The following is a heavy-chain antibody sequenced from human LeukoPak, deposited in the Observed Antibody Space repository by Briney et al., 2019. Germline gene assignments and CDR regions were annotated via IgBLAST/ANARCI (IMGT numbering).Heavy chain of an antibody. J-gene: IGHJ6*02. D-gene: IGHD2-15*01. CDR3: AAPTRLHYYYGMDV. CDR2: IIPIFGTA. V-gene: IGHV1-69*13. Sequence: GASVKVSCKASGGTFSSYAISWVRQAPGQGLEWMGGIIPIFGTANYAQKFQGRVTITADESTSTAYMELSSLRSEDTAVYYCAAPTRLHYYYGMDVWGQGTTVTVSS. CDR1: GGTFSSYA.